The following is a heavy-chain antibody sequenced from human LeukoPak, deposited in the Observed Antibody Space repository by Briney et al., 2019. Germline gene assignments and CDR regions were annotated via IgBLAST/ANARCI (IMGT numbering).Heavy chain of an antibody. D-gene: IGHD6-19*01. CDR3: ARAHSSGWPHMFDP. CDR1: GGSISTYS. V-gene: IGHV4-59*01. CDR2: IYYSGST. J-gene: IGHJ5*02. Sequence: SETLSLTCTVSGGSISTYSWTWIRQPPGKGLEWIGNIYYSGSTNYNPSLRSRVTISIDTSKNQFSLKVSSVTAADTAVYYCARAHSSGWPHMFDPWGQGTLVTVPS.